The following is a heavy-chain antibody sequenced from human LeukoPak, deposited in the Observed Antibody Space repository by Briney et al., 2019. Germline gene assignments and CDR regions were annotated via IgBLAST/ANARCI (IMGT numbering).Heavy chain of an antibody. CDR3: ANYGSGSYRFDP. Sequence: SETLSLTCTVSGGSISSGGYYWSWIRQHPGKGLEWIGYIHHSGSTYYNPSLKSRLIISLDTSKNQFSLKLNSVTAADTAVYYCANYGSGSYRFDPWGQGTLVTVSS. CDR1: GGSISSGGYY. J-gene: IGHJ5*02. D-gene: IGHD3-10*01. CDR2: IHHSGST. V-gene: IGHV4-31*03.